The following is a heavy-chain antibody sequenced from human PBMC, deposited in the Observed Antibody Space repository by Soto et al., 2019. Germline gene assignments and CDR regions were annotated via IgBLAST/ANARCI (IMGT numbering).Heavy chain of an antibody. Sequence: LRLSCAASGFTFSSYGMHWVRQAPGKGLEWVSSISSSSGYIYYADSVKGRFTISRDNAKNTLYLQMNSLRAEDTAVYYCARHPDTAMVYYFDYWGLGTLVTVSS. CDR3: ARHPDTAMVYYFDY. CDR1: GFTFSSYG. J-gene: IGHJ4*02. CDR2: ISSSSGYI. V-gene: IGHV3-21*01. D-gene: IGHD5-18*01.